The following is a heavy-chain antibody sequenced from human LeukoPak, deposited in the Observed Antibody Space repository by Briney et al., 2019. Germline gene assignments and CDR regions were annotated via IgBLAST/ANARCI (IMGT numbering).Heavy chain of an antibody. CDR2: IYHSGST. CDR1: GASVSGSNYY. J-gene: IGHJ5*02. V-gene: IGHV4-39*07. Sequence: SETLSLTCAVSGASVSGSNYYWGWIRQPPGKGLEWIGTIYHSGSTYYNPSLKSRVTISVDTSKNQFSLKLSSVTAADTAVYYCARGQARLSWFDPWGQGTLVTVSS. D-gene: IGHD6-19*01. CDR3: ARGQARLSWFDP.